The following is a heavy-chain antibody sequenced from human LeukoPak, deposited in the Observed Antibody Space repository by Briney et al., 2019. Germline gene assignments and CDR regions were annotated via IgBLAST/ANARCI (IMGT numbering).Heavy chain of an antibody. CDR2: IYYSGST. Sequence: SETLSLTCTVSGGSISSYYWSWIRQPPGKGLEWIGYIYYSGSTNYNPSLKSRVTISADTSKNQFSLKLSSVTAADTAVYYCARDSDYGDYFDYWGQGTLVTVSS. D-gene: IGHD4-17*01. J-gene: IGHJ4*02. CDR3: ARDSDYGDYFDY. CDR1: GGSISSYY. V-gene: IGHV4-59*01.